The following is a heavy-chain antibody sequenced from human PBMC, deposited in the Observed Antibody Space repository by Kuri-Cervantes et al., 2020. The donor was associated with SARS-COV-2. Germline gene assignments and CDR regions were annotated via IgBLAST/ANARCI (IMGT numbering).Heavy chain of an antibody. J-gene: IGHJ4*02. CDR2: IKQDGSEK. V-gene: IGHV3-7*05. D-gene: IGHD6-19*01. CDR1: EFIFSSSW. CDR3: AREFFNDSGWYS. Sequence: GGFLRLSCAASEFIFSSSWMSWVRQAPGKGLEWVANIKQDGSEKYYLDSVKGRFTISRDNSKNTLYLQMNSLTAEDTAVYYCAREFFNDSGWYSWGQGTLVTVSS.